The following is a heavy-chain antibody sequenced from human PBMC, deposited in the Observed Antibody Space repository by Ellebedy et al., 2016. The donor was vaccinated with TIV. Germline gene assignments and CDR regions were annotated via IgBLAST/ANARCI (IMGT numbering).Heavy chain of an antibody. CDR3: ARATAVGFDP. V-gene: IGHV4-38-2*02. Sequence: MPGGSLRLSCSVSGSSISSGYYWGWIRRPPGRGLEWIGFIYHSGSTDYNPSLKSRVAMSVDTSKNQFSLKLTSVTAADTAVYYCARATAVGFDPWGQGTLVTVSS. CDR1: GSSISSGYY. D-gene: IGHD4-23*01. CDR2: IYHSGST. J-gene: IGHJ5*02.